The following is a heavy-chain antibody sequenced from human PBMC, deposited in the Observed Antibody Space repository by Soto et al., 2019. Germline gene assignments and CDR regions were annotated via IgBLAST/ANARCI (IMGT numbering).Heavy chain of an antibody. J-gene: IGHJ6*02. Sequence: QVQLQQWGAGLLKPSETLSLTCAVYGGSFSGYYWSWIRQPPGKGLEWIGEINHSGSTNYNPSLKSRVTISVDKSKNQFSLKLSSVTAADTAVYYCARDEWLSPQTYYGMDVWGQGTTVTVSS. CDR3: ARDEWLSPQTYYGMDV. CDR2: INHSGST. V-gene: IGHV4-34*01. D-gene: IGHD3-3*01. CDR1: GGSFSGYY.